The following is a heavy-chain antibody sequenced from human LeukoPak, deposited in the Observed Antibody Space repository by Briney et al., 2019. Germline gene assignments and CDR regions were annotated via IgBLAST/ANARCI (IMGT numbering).Heavy chain of an antibody. Sequence: SETLSLTCTVSGGSISSYYWSWMRQPPGKGLEWIGYIHNSGSANYNPSLKSRVTISVDTSKNQFSLRLSSVTAADTAVYYCARDWSTLESRYYYGMDVWGQGTTVTVSS. V-gene: IGHV4-59*01. CDR1: GGSISSYY. J-gene: IGHJ6*02. CDR2: IHNSGSA. CDR3: ARDWSTLESRYYYGMDV. D-gene: IGHD3-3*01.